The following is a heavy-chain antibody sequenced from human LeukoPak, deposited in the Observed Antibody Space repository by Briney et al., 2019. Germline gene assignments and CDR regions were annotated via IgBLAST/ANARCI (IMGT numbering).Heavy chain of an antibody. Sequence: SETLSLTCTVSGGSISSHYWSWIRRPPGKGLEWIGYISYSGSTNYNPSLKSRVTISLDTSKNQFSLKLTSVTAADTAVYYCARDRWFDPWGQGTLVTVSS. J-gene: IGHJ5*02. CDR2: ISYSGST. V-gene: IGHV4-59*11. CDR1: GGSISSHY. CDR3: ARDRWFDP.